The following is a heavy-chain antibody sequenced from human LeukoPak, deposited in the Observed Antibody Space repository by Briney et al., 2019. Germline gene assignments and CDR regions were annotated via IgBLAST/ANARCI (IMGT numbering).Heavy chain of an antibody. Sequence: GGSLRPSCAASGFTVSSNYMSWVRQAPGKGLERVSVTYSGGSTYYADSVKGRFTISRDNSKNTLYLQMNSLRAEDTAVYYCARDPHTDTGYWGQGTLVTVSS. D-gene: IGHD5-18*01. CDR2: TYSGGST. V-gene: IGHV3-66*01. CDR3: ARDPHTDTGY. J-gene: IGHJ4*02. CDR1: GFTVSSNY.